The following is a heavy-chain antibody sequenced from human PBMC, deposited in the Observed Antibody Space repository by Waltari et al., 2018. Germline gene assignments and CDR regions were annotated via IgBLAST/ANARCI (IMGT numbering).Heavy chain of an antibody. V-gene: IGHV5-10-1*03. J-gene: IGHJ6*02. CDR2: IVPAASPT. Sequence: EVQLVQSGAEVKKSGESLTISCKGSGFIFTSYWINWLRQMPGKGLEWMGGIVPAASPTYYSPSFQGHVTISVDKSISTAYLQWNSLSASDTAMFYCARQRGGGVPWSDNNDYYGMDVLGQGTTVIVFS. CDR1: GFIFTSYW. CDR3: ARQRGGGVPWSDNNDYYGMDV. D-gene: IGHD1-1*01.